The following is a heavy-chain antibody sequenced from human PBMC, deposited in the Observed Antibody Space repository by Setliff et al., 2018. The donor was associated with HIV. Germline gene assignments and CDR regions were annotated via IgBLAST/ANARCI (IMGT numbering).Heavy chain of an antibody. V-gene: IGHV4-39*07. Sequence: PSETLSLTCTVYGASISNSNSYWGWIRQPPGKRLEWLGSVHYSGSTYYNPSLKSRGTISANTSKNQFSLKLTSVTAADAAIYYCARLGPSTDPRWLQYFDYWGQGTLVTVSS. J-gene: IGHJ4*02. D-gene: IGHD2-2*01. CDR3: ARLGPSTDPRWLQYFDY. CDR2: VHYSGST. CDR1: GASISNSNSY.